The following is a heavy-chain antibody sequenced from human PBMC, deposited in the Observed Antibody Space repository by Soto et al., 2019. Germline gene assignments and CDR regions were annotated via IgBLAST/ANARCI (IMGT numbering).Heavy chain of an antibody. CDR1: GDSVSSNSAA. CDR2: TYYRSKWYN. D-gene: IGHD2-2*01. Sequence: KQSQTLSLTCAISGDSVSSNSAAWNWIRQSPSRGLEWLGRTYYRSKWYNDYAVSVKSRITINPDTSKNQFSLQLNSVTPEDTAVYYCARDLPVVPAATHDYYYYGMDVWGQGTTVTVSS. CDR3: ARDLPVVPAATHDYYYYGMDV. V-gene: IGHV6-1*01. J-gene: IGHJ6*02.